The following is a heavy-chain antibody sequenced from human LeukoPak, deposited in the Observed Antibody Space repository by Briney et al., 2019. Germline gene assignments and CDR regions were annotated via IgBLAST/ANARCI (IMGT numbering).Heavy chain of an antibody. Sequence: HHGGSLRLSCAASGLTVSRNYMNWVRQAPGKGLEWVSVIYSGGSTYYADSVKGRFTISRDNSKNTLYLQINSLRAEDTAVYYCARDGRGDGVPAENAFAIWGQGTMVTVSS. D-gene: IGHD3-10*01. J-gene: IGHJ3*02. CDR3: ARDGRGDGVPAENAFAI. CDR1: GLTVSRNY. CDR2: IYSGGST. V-gene: IGHV3-53*01.